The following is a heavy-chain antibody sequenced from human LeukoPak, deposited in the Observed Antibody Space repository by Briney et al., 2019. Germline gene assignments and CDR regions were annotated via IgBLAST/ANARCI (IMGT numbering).Heavy chain of an antibody. CDR3: ARGYTFGGVIVNGYFDL. CDR1: GFTFRNYV. Sequence: GGSLRLSCAASGFTFRNYVMHWVRQAPGTGLEWVAVISYDGGNRYYADSVKGRFTISRDNSQNTFHLQMNSVRVEDTAVYYCARGYTFGGVIVNGYFDLWGRGSLVTVSS. CDR2: ISYDGGNR. V-gene: IGHV3-30*03. J-gene: IGHJ2*01. D-gene: IGHD3-16*02.